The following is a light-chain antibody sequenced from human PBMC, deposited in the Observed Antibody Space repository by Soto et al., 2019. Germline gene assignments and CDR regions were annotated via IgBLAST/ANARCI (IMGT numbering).Light chain of an antibody. Sequence: IVMTQSPSTLSLSPWERATLSCMSIQSVISSYLSWYQQSPAQSPRLLIYGASTRATGIPARFSGSGSGTDFPLTISSLQPEDFAVYYCQQDYNLPLTFGGGTKVDIK. V-gene: IGKV3D-7*01. J-gene: IGKJ4*01. CDR2: GAS. CDR1: QSVISSY. CDR3: QQDYNLPLT.